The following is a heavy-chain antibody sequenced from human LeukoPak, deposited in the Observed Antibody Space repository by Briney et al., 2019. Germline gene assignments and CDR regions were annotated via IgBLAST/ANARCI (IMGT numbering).Heavy chain of an antibody. V-gene: IGHV1-24*01. CDR2: FDPEDGET. CDR3: ATGVIKYYYYGMDV. D-gene: IGHD2-21*01. J-gene: IGHJ6*02. CDR1: GYTLTELS. Sequence: ASVKVSCKVSGYTLTELSMHWVRQAPGKGLAGMGGFDPEDGETIYAQKFQGRVTMTEDTSTDTAYMELSSLRSEDTAVYYCATGVIKYYYYGMDVWGQGTTVTVSS.